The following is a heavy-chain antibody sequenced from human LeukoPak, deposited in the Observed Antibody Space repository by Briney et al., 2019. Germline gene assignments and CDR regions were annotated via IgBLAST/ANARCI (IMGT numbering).Heavy chain of an antibody. CDR2: ISAYNGNT. CDR1: GYTFTSYG. V-gene: IGHV1-18*01. CDR3: AREYSGFSGSYYTPFDY. Sequence: ASVKVSCKASGYTFTSYGISWVRQAPGQGLEWMGWISAYNGNTNYAQKLQGRVTMTTDTSTSTAYMELRSLRSDDTAVYYCAREYSGFSGSYYTPFDYWGQGTLVTVSS. J-gene: IGHJ4*02. D-gene: IGHD3-10*01.